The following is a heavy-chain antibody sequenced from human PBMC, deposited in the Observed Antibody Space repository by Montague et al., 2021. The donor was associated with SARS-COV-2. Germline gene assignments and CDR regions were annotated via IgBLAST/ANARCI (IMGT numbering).Heavy chain of an antibody. CDR1: GFNFDEYT. V-gene: IGHV3-43*02. J-gene: IGHJ6*02. CDR3: AKDIYCSSNYCYTTGFVFSSYGMDV. Sequence: SLRLSCAASGFNFDEYTMHWVRQVPGRGLEWVSLIVGDADRAHYAYSVMVRFTFSIYNSKNSRFLEMHSLRSEDAGLYYCAKDIYCSSNYCYTTGFVFSSYGMDVWGQGTTVNVSS. D-gene: IGHD2-2*01. CDR2: IVGDADRA.